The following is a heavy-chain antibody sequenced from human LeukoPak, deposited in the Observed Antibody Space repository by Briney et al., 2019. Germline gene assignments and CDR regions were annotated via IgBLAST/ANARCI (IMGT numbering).Heavy chain of an antibody. V-gene: IGHV3-48*03. D-gene: IGHD3-22*01. J-gene: IGHJ5*02. CDR3: ASGYYDSSGYYAPDLNWFDP. CDR1: GFTFSSYE. Sequence: PGGSLRLSCAASGFTFSSYEMNWVRQAPGKGLEWVSYISSSGSTIYYADSVKGRFTISRDNAKNSLYLQMNSLRAEDTAVYYCASGYYDSSGYYAPDLNWFDPWGQGTLVTVSS. CDR2: ISSSGSTI.